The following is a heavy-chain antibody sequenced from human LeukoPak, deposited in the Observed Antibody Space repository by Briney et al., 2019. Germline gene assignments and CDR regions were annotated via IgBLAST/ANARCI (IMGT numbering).Heavy chain of an antibody. V-gene: IGHV1-3*01. CDR1: GYTFSDYA. CDR2: IDAGNGDT. J-gene: IGHJ4*02. CDR3: AKGVWNCSGWYYLDY. Sequence: AASVKVSCKASGYTFSDYAMHWVRQAPGQRFEWMGWIDAGNGDTRYSQKFQGRVTITRDTSVATAFLELSSLRSEDTAMYYCAKGVWNCSGWYYLDYWGQGTLATVSS. D-gene: IGHD6-19*01.